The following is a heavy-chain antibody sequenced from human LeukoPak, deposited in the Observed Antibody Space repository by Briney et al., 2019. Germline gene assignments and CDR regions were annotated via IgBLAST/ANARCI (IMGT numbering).Heavy chain of an antibody. CDR2: IYYSGST. V-gene: IGHV4-31*03. D-gene: IGHD1-14*01. CDR3: ARVGGHNNAFDI. Sequence: PSQTLTLTCTVSGCSISSGGYYWSWLRQPPGKGLEWIGYIYYSGSTYYNPSLQSRVTIAVDKSKNQFSLKLSSVTAADTAVYYGARVGGHNNAFDIWGQGTMVTVSS. J-gene: IGHJ3*02. CDR1: GCSISSGGYY.